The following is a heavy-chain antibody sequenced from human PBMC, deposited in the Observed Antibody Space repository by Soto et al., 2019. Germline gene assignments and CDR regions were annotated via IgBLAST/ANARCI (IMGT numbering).Heavy chain of an antibody. CDR3: AREAIIVVVPAAIKPAENYYYYYMDV. CDR1: GGSISSGGYY. Sequence: LSLTCTVSGGSISSGGYYWSWIRQLPGKGLEWIGYIYYSGSTYYNPSLKSRVTISVDTSKNQFSLKLSSVTAADTAVYYCAREAIIVVVPAAIKPAENYYYYYMDVWGKGTTVTVSS. D-gene: IGHD2-2*02. CDR2: IYYSGST. V-gene: IGHV4-31*03. J-gene: IGHJ6*03.